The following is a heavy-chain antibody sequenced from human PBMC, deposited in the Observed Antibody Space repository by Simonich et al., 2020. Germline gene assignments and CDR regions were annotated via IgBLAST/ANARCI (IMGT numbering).Heavy chain of an antibody. CDR1: GFTFSSYA. V-gene: IGHV3-30*07. CDR3: AREDLTGDAFDI. CDR2: IAYDGSNK. D-gene: IGHD7-27*01. Sequence: QVQLVESGGGVVQPGRSLRLSCEASGFTFSSYAMHWVRQAPGKGLERVAGIAYDGSNKYYADSVKGRFTISRDNSKNTLYLQMNSLRAEDTAVYYCAREDLTGDAFDIWGQGTMVTVSS. J-gene: IGHJ3*02.